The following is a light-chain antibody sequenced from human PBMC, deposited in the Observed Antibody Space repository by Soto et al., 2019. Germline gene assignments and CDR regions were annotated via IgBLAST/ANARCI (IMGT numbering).Light chain of an antibody. CDR3: SSFTIITTYV. CDR2: DVN. J-gene: IGLJ1*01. Sequence: QSVLTQPASVSGSPGQSITISCTGTSSDVGGYNYVSWYQQHSGKAPKLMIYDVNNRPSGVSNRFSGSKSGNTASLTISGLQAEDEADYYCSSFTIITTYVFGTGTKLTVL. V-gene: IGLV2-14*01. CDR1: SSDVGGYNY.